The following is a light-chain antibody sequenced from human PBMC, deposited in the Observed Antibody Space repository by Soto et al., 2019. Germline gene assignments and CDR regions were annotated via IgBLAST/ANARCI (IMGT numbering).Light chain of an antibody. CDR3: SSYAGSNYV. Sequence: QSALTQPPSASGSPGQSVTISCTGTSSDVGGYICVSWYQQHPGKVPKLMIYEVNKRPSGVPDRFSGSRSGNTASLTVSGLQTEDEADYYCSSYAGSNYVFGTGTKLTVL. V-gene: IGLV2-8*01. J-gene: IGLJ1*01. CDR2: EVN. CDR1: SSDVGGYIC.